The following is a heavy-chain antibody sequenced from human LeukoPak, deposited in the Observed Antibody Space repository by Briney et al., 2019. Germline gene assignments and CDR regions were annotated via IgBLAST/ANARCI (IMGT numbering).Heavy chain of an antibody. CDR1: GDSISRYY. Sequence: KASETLSLTCTVSGDSISRYYWSWIRQPAGKGLEWIGRIYNGGIITYNPSLKSRVTMSIDTSNNQFSLRLRFVTAADTAVYYCARDSGTTGEVKSDPWGQGTLVTVSS. D-gene: IGHD3-10*01. CDR3: ARDSGTTGEVKSDP. J-gene: IGHJ5*02. CDR2: IYNGGII. V-gene: IGHV4-4*07.